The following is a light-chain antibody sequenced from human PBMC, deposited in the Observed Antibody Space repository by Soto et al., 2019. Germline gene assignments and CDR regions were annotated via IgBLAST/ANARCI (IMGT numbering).Light chain of an antibody. Sequence: QSALTQPPSASGSPGQSVTISCTGTSSDVGGYNYVSWYQQHPGKVPKLMIYEVGERPSGVPDRFSGSKSGNTASLTVSGLQAEAEADYYCSSYAGSNNLVFGGGTKLTVL. CDR2: EVG. CDR1: SSDVGGYNY. J-gene: IGLJ3*02. CDR3: SSYAGSNNLV. V-gene: IGLV2-8*01.